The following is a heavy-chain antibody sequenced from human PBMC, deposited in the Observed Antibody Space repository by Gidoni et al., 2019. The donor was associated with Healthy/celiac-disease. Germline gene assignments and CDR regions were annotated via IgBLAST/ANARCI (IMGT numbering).Heavy chain of an antibody. V-gene: IGHV3-33*01. D-gene: IGHD6-13*01. J-gene: IGHJ5*02. CDR2: IWYDGSNK. Sequence: QVQLVESGGGVVQPGRSLRLSCAASGFNFSSYGMHWVRQAPGKGLEWVAVIWYDGSNKYYADSVKGRFTISRDNSKNTLYLQMNSLRAEDTAVYYCARSGYSSSWYWFDPWGQGTLVTVSS. CDR1: GFNFSSYG. CDR3: ARSGYSSSWYWFDP.